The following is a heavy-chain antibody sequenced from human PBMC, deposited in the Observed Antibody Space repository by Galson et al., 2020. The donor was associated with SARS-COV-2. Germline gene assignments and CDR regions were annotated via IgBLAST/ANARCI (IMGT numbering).Heavy chain of an antibody. CDR1: GGSISSGSYY. Sequence: SETLSLTCTVSGGSISSGSYYWSWIRQPAGKGLEWIGRLYTSGNTNYNPSRKSRVTISVDTSKNQFSLKLSSVTAADTAVYYCARESRWELYFDHWGQGTLGTVSS. J-gene: IGHJ4*02. V-gene: IGHV4-61*02. CDR2: LYTSGNT. CDR3: ARESRWELYFDH. D-gene: IGHD1-26*01.